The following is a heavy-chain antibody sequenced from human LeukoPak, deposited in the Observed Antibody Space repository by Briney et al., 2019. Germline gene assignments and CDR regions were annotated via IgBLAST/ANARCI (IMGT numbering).Heavy chain of an antibody. V-gene: IGHV4-30-4*08. Sequence: SQTLSLTCTVSGGSISSGDYYWSWIRQPPGKGLEWIGYIYYSGSTYYSPSLKSRVTISVDTSKNQFSLKLSSVTAADTAVYYCARGPPATVTRPNRGYNWFDPWGQGTLVTVSS. D-gene: IGHD4-11*01. CDR2: IYYSGST. CDR1: GGSISSGDYY. J-gene: IGHJ5*02. CDR3: ARGPPATVTRPNRGYNWFDP.